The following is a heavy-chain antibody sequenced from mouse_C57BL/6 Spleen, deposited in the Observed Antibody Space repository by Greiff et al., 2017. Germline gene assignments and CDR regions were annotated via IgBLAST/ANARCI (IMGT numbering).Heavy chain of an antibody. CDR3: ARGWDKGFDY. J-gene: IGHJ2*01. CDR1: GYAFSSSW. D-gene: IGHD4-1*01. Sequence: QVQLKQSGPELVKPGASVKISCKASGYAFSSSWMNWVKQRPGKGLEWIGRIYPGDGDTNYNGKFKGKATLTADKSSSTAYMQLSSLTSEDSAVYFCARGWDKGFDYWGQGTTRTVSS. V-gene: IGHV1-82*01. CDR2: IYPGDGDT.